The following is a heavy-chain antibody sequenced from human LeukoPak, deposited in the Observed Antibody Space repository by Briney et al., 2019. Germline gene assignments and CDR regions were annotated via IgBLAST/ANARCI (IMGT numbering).Heavy chain of an antibody. J-gene: IGHJ4*02. CDR1: GFTFSSFW. CDR2: INSDGNST. V-gene: IGHV3-74*01. CDR3: ARDRWADTPLVDF. Sequence: GGSLRLSCAASGFTFSSFWMHWVRQAPGKGLVWVSRINSDGNSTTYADSVKGRFTISRDNAKNTLFLQMNSLRAEDTAVYYCARDRWADTPLVDFWGQGTLVTVSS. D-gene: IGHD4-23*01.